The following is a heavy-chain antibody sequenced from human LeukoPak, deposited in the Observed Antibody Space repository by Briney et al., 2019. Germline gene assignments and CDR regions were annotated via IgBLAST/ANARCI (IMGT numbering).Heavy chain of an antibody. CDR2: ISYSGST. J-gene: IGHJ4*02. Sequence: PSETLSLTCTVSAXSIRSATYSWAWIRQPPGKGLEWIGTISYSGSTYSNPSLKSRVTVSVDTSKNQFSLKLSSVTAADTAVYYCARHGSLGYDYFEYWGPGTLVTVSS. V-gene: IGHV4-39*01. D-gene: IGHD5-18*01. CDR3: ARHGSLGYDYFEY. CDR1: AXSIRSATYS.